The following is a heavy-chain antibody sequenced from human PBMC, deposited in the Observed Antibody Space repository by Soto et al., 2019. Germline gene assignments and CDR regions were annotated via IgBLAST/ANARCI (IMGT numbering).Heavy chain of an antibody. J-gene: IGHJ4*02. CDR2: IIPIFGTA. CDR1: GGTFSSYA. V-gene: IGHV1-69*06. Sequence: SVKVSCKASGGTFSSYAISWVRQAPGQGLEWMGGIIPIFGTANYAQKFQGRVTITADKSTSTAYMELISLRSEDTAVYYCASYYYDSSGLWAPFDYWGQGTLVTVSS. D-gene: IGHD3-22*01. CDR3: ASYYYDSSGLWAPFDY.